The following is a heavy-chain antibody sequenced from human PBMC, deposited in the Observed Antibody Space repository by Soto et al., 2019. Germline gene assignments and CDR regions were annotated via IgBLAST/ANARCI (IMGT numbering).Heavy chain of an antibody. Sequence: QVTLKESGPVLVKPTETLTLRCTVSGLSITDSEMGVSWIRQPPGQPLEWLAHIDSSGEKSYRTFLKSRLAISKDTSNSQIVLTMTNMEPADTATYYCARRHLAVAVSPWFDPWGQGIPVTVSS. D-gene: IGHD6-19*01. CDR3: ARRHLAVAVSPWFDP. J-gene: IGHJ5*02. CDR1: GLSITDSEMG. V-gene: IGHV2-26*01. CDR2: IDSSGEK.